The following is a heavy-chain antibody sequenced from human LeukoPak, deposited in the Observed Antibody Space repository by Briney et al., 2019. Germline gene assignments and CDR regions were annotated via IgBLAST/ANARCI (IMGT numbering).Heavy chain of an antibody. D-gene: IGHD2/OR15-2a*01. V-gene: IGHV1-2*02. Sequence: ASVKVSCKTSGYSFTANYTQWVRQAPGQGLEWMGWLNPNSGATKYAQKFQGRVTMTRDTSINTAYMELSRLTSDDTAVYYCARYRCKTTSGCEDTDAFDTWGQGTMVTVSS. CDR3: ARYRCKTTSGCEDTDAFDT. CDR2: LNPNSGAT. J-gene: IGHJ3*02. CDR1: GYSFTANY.